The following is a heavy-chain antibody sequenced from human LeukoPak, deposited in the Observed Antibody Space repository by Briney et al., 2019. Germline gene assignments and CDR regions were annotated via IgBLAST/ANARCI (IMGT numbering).Heavy chain of an antibody. D-gene: IGHD2-2*01. CDR3: ARVYCSSISCYAPFDY. CDR1: GGSFSDYY. V-gene: IGHV4-34*01. CDR2: INHSGTT. J-gene: IGHJ4*02. Sequence: SETLSLTCAVYGGSFSDYYWSRIRQPPGKGLEWIGEINHSGTTNYNPSLKSRVTISADTSKNQFSLKLTSVTAADTAVYYCARVYCSSISCYAPFDYWGQGTLVTVSS.